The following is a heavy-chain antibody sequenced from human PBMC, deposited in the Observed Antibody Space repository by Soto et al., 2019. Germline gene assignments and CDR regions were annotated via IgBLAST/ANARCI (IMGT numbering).Heavy chain of an antibody. CDR2: ISSSSSTI. CDR3: ARTHVLRFLEWLYYFDY. J-gene: IGHJ4*02. V-gene: IGHV3-48*01. CDR1: GFTFSSYS. D-gene: IGHD3-3*01. Sequence: GGSLRLSCAASGFTFSSYSMNWVRQAPGKGLEWVSYISSSSSTIYYADSVKGRFTISRDNAKNSLYLQMNSLRAEDTAVYYCARTHVLRFLEWLYYFDYWGQGTLVTVS.